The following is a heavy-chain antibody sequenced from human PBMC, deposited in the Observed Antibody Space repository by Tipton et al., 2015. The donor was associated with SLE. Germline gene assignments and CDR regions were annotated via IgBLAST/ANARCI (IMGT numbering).Heavy chain of an antibody. CDR3: ARGVAHFYDSGSFDI. V-gene: IGHV4-59*08. CDR1: GASISSYS. Sequence: TLSLTCTVSGASISSYSWSWIRLPPGKGLEWIGYLYYSGSTKYNPSLKSRVTISVDMSKNQFSLKRTSVTAADTAVYYCARGVAHFYDSGSFDIWGQGTLVTVSS. CDR2: LYYSGST. J-gene: IGHJ3*02. D-gene: IGHD2/OR15-2a*01.